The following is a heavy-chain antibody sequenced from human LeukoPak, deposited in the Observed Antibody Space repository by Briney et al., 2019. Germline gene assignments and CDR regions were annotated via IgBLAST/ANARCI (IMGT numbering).Heavy chain of an antibody. CDR2: FSSGGEST. CDR3: AVPGDY. CDR1: GFTFSDYA. Sequence: GGALRVSCAASGFTFSDYAMSWVRQAPGKGLDWVSIFSSGGESTYYVDSVKGRFTISRDNSKNTVYLQMNSLRVEDTAVYYCAVPGDYWGQGILVTVSS. V-gene: IGHV3-23*01. J-gene: IGHJ4*02.